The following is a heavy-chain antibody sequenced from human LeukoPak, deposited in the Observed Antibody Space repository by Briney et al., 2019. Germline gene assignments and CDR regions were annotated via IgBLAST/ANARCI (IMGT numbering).Heavy chain of an antibody. CDR2: ISPTGNT. CDR3: ARYDIYAIHFDY. Sequence: KPSQTLSLTCTVSGGSISSDRHYWSWIRQPAGKGPEWIGRISPTGNTNYNPSLKSRVTFSLDTSKNQFSLQLTSVTAADTAVYYCARYDIYAIHFDYWGQGSLVTVSS. V-gene: IGHV4-61*02. CDR1: GGSISSDRHY. D-gene: IGHD3-9*01. J-gene: IGHJ4*02.